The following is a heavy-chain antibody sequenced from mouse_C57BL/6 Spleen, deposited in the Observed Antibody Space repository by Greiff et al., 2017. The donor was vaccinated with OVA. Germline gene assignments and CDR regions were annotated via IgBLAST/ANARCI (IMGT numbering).Heavy chain of an antibody. V-gene: IGHV1-39*01. Sequence: VHVKQSGPELVKPGASVKISCKASGYSFTDYNMNWVKQSNGKGLEWIGVINPNYGTTSYNQKFKGKATLTVDQSSSTAYMQLNSLTSEDSAVYYCARKEIYYGYDGFAYWGQGTLVTVSA. J-gene: IGHJ3*01. CDR3: ARKEIYYGYDGFAY. CDR2: INPNYGTT. CDR1: GYSFTDYN. D-gene: IGHD2-2*01.